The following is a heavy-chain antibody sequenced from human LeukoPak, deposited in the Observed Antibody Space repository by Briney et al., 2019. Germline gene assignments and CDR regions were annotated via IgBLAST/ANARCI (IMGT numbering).Heavy chain of an antibody. D-gene: IGHD4-11*01. CDR3: AKDDSMTLDHFDY. V-gene: IGHV3-23*01. CDR2: INYSGGHK. Sequence: GRSLRLSCAASGFTFSSYGMHWVRQAPGKGLEWVSGINYSGGHKYYADSVKGRFTISRDSSKNTLSLQMNSLTTEDTAVYYCAKDDSMTLDHFDYWGQGALVTVSS. CDR1: GFTFSSYG. J-gene: IGHJ4*02.